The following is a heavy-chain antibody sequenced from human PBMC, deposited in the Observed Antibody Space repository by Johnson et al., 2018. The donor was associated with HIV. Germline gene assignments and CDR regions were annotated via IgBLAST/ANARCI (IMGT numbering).Heavy chain of an antibody. CDR2: ISGSDGAT. Sequence: VQLVESGGGLVQPGGSLRLSCAASGFTFSSYAMSWVRQAPGKGLEWVSSISGSDGATYYAVSVKGRFTISTDNSNNTLYLQMNSLRVEDTAVYYCARGISNWNYFDDDAFDIWGQGTMVTVSS. D-gene: IGHD1-7*01. J-gene: IGHJ3*02. V-gene: IGHV3-23*04. CDR1: GFTFSSYA. CDR3: ARGISNWNYFDDDAFDI.